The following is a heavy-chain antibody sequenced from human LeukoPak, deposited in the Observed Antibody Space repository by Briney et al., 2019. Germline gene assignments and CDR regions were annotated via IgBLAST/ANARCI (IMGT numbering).Heavy chain of an antibody. J-gene: IGHJ3*02. D-gene: IGHD6-19*01. V-gene: IGHV3-21*01. CDR1: GFTFSSYS. CDR3: ARGLSIAVAEDAFDI. CDR2: ISSSSSYI. Sequence: GGSLRLSCAASGFTFSSYSMNWVRQAPGKGLEWVSSISSSSSYIYYADSVKGRFTISRDNAKNSLYLQMNSLRAEDTAVYYCARGLSIAVAEDAFDIWGQGTMVTVSS.